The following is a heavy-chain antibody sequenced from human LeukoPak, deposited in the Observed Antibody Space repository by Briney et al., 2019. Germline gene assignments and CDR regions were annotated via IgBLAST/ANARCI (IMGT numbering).Heavy chain of an antibody. D-gene: IGHD1-26*01. Sequence: GGSLRLSCAASGFTFSSYGMHWVRQAPGKGLEWEAVIWYDGSNKYYADSVKGRFTISRDNSKNTLYLQMNSQRAEDTAVYYCTRDLNGVGANVYWGQGTLVTVSS. CDR2: IWYDGSNK. J-gene: IGHJ4*02. V-gene: IGHV3-33*01. CDR1: GFTFSSYG. CDR3: TRDLNGVGANVY.